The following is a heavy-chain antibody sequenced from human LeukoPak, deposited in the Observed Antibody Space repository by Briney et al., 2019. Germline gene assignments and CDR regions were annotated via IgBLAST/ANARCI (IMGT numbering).Heavy chain of an antibody. J-gene: IGHJ5*02. CDR3: ARGRDSSSWRNWFDP. CDR2: INSDGSST. CDR1: GFTFSSYW. Sequence: PGGSLRLCCAVYGFTFSSYWMHWVRQAPGKGLVWVSRINSDGSSTSYADSVKGRFTISRDNAKNTLYLQMNSLRAEDTAVYYCARGRDSSSWRNWFDPWGQGTLVTVSS. V-gene: IGHV3-74*01. D-gene: IGHD6-13*01.